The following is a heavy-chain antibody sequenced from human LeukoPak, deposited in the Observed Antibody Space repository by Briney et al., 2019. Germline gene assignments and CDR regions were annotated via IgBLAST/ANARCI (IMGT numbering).Heavy chain of an antibody. J-gene: IGHJ4*02. D-gene: IGHD6-19*01. Sequence: GGSLRLSCAASGFTVSSNYINWVRLAPGKGLEWVSLIYGSTSADYADSVKGRFTISRDTSMNTVYLQMNSLRAEDTAVYYCAKDINGSGWTTYFDYWGQGTLVTVSS. CDR2: IYGSTSA. CDR3: AKDINGSGWTTYFDY. CDR1: GFTVSSNY. V-gene: IGHV3-66*01.